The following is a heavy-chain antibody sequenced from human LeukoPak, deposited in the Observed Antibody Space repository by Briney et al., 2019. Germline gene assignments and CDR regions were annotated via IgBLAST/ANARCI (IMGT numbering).Heavy chain of an antibody. J-gene: IGHJ4*02. CDR3: ARKLSGYSSGWYPDY. Sequence: ASVKVSCKASGDIFTIYDINWVRQAPGQGLEWVGWIYPKNDKTGYAEKFQGRVTMTTDMSTNTALMEMKNLTSDDTAVYFCARKLSGYSSGWYPDYWGQGTLVIVSS. D-gene: IGHD6-19*01. CDR2: IYPKNDKT. CDR1: GDIFTIYD. V-gene: IGHV1-8*01.